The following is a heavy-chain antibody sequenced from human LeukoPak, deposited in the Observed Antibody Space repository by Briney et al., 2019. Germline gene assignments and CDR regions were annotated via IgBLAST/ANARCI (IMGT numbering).Heavy chain of an antibody. J-gene: IGHJ4*02. CDR3: ATDSSGFVDYDY. CDR2: INPNSGGT. CDR1: GYTFTSYG. D-gene: IGHD3-22*01. Sequence: GASVKVSCKASGYTFTSYGISWVRQAPGQGLEWMGWINPNSGGTNYAQKFQGRVTMTRDTSISTAYMELSRLRSDDTAVYYCATDSSGFVDYDYWGQGTLVTVSS. V-gene: IGHV1-2*02.